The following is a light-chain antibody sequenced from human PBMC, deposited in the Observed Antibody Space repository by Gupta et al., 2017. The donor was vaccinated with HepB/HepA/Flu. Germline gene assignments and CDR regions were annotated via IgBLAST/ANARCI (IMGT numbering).Light chain of an antibody. CDR1: RSDVGGYNY. CDR3: SSYTSSSTPLA. V-gene: IGLV2-14*01. CDR2: DVS. J-gene: IGLJ1*01. Sequence: QSGRPQPAPVSGSPGRSITISGTGTRSDVGGYNYVSWYQQHPGKAPKLMIYDVSNRPSGVSNRFSGSKSGNTASLTISGLQAEDEADYYCSSYTSSSTPLAFGTGTKVTVL.